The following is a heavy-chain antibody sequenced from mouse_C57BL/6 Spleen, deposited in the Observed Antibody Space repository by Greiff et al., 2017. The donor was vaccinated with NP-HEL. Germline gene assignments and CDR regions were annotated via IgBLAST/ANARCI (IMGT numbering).Heavy chain of an antibody. Sequence: VQLQQSGPELVKPGASVKISCKASGYAFSSSWMNWVKQRPGKGLEWIGRIYPGDGDTNYNGKFKGKATLTADKSSSTAYMQLSSLTSEDSAVYCCARGPNYYGSSYEYFDVWGTGTTVTVSS. D-gene: IGHD1-1*01. CDR3: ARGPNYYGSSYEYFDV. CDR1: GYAFSSSW. V-gene: IGHV1-82*01. J-gene: IGHJ1*03. CDR2: IYPGDGDT.